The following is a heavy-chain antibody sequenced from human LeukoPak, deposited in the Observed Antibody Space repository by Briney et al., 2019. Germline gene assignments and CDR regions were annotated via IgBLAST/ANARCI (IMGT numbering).Heavy chain of an antibody. J-gene: IGHJ4*02. V-gene: IGHV1-46*01. CDR1: GYIFTTYY. CDR3: ARVGTTGATADN. D-gene: IGHD4-11*01. CDR2: INPRGGST. Sequence: GASVKVSYKASGYIFTTYYMHWLRQAPGQGPEWMGIINPRGGSTDYAQKFQGRVTMTSDTSTSTVYMELKSLRSEDTAVYFCARVGTTGATADNWGQGTLVTVSS.